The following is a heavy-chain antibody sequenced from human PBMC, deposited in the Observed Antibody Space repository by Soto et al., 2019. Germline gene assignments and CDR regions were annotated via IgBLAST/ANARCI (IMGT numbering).Heavy chain of an antibody. CDR2: IYYSGST. CDR1: GGSISSGGYY. V-gene: IGHV4-61*08. J-gene: IGHJ5*02. D-gene: IGHD4-17*01. CDR3: ARGGDYTWHT. Sequence: PSETLSLTCTVSGGSISSGGYYWGWIRQHPGKGLEWIGYIYYSGSTDYDPSLKSRVTISVDTSKNQFSLKLSSVTAADTAVYYCARGGDYTWHTWGQGTLVTV.